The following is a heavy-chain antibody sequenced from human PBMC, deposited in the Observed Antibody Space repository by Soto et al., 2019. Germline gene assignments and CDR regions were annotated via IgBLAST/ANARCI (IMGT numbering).Heavy chain of an antibody. CDR1: GFTFSSYA. Sequence: GGSLRLSCAASGFTFSSYAMHWVRQAPGKGLEWVAVISYDGSNKYYADSVKGRFTISRDNSKNTLYLQMNSLRAEDTAVYYCARDLTGDDGEGAFDIWGQGTMVTVSS. CDR2: ISYDGSNK. CDR3: ARDLTGDDGEGAFDI. V-gene: IGHV3-30*04. J-gene: IGHJ3*02. D-gene: IGHD7-27*01.